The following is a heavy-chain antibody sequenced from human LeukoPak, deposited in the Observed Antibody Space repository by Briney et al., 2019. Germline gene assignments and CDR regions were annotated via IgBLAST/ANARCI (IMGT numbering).Heavy chain of an antibody. Sequence: PWASVKVSCKASGYTFTSYGISWVRQAPGQGLEWMGWISAYNGNTNYAQKLQGRVTMTTDTSTSTAYMELRSLRSDDTAVYYCATYSSSWNGGDFDYWGQGTLVTVSS. V-gene: IGHV1-18*01. D-gene: IGHD6-13*01. J-gene: IGHJ4*02. CDR3: ATYSSSWNGGDFDY. CDR2: ISAYNGNT. CDR1: GYTFTSYG.